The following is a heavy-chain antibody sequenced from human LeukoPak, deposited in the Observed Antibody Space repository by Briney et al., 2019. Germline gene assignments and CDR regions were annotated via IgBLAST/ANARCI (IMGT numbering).Heavy chain of an antibody. J-gene: IGHJ4*02. V-gene: IGHV1-18*01. CDR3: ARSNYDYVWGSYRPYYFDY. D-gene: IGHD3-16*02. CDR2: ISAYNGNT. Sequence: ASVKVSCKASGYTFTSYGISWVRQAPRQGLEWMGWISAYNGNTNYAQKLQGRVTMTTDTSTSTAYMELRSLRSDDTAVYYCARSNYDYVWGSYRPYYFDYWGQGTLVTVSS. CDR1: GYTFTSYG.